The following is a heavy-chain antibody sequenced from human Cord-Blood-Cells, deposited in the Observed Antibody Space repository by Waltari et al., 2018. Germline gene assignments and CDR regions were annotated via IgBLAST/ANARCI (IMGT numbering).Heavy chain of an antibody. CDR3: AKAYGDTGEDFYYGMDV. V-gene: IGHV3-23*01. CDR1: GFTFSSYD. CDR2: ISGSGGST. Sequence: EVQLLESGGGLVQPGGSLRLSCAASGFTFSSYDMSWVRQAPGKGLEWVSAISGSGGSTNYADSVQGRFTLSRDTSKNALYLQMISLRAEDTAVYYCAKAYGDTGEDFYYGMDVWGQGTTVTVSS. D-gene: IGHD3-10*01. J-gene: IGHJ6*02.